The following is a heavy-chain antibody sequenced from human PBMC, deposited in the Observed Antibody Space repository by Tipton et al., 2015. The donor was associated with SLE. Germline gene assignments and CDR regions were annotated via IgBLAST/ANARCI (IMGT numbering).Heavy chain of an antibody. CDR3: ARQPSYYDFWSGSYYYYGMDV. Sequence: TLSLTCTVSGGSISSYYWSWIRQPPGKGLEWIGYIYYSGSTKYNPSLKSRVTISVDTSKNQFSLKLNSVTAADTAVYYCARQPSYYDFWSGSYYYYGMDVWGQGTTVTVSS. CDR2: IYYSGST. V-gene: IGHV4-59*01. D-gene: IGHD3-3*01. J-gene: IGHJ6*02. CDR1: GGSISSYY.